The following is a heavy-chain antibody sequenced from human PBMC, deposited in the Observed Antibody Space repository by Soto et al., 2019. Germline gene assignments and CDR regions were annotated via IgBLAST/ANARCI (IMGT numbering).Heavy chain of an antibody. CDR3: ARNVDYFDP. CDR1: GYTFTRYA. CDR2: INTGNGKS. D-gene: IGHD4-17*01. V-gene: IGHV1-3*04. Sequence: QVQLVQSGPEVKKPGASVKVSCKASGYTFTRYAMHWVRQAPGQGLEWMGWINTGNGKSHYAQKFQGRVTFTRDTSATTADMELTGLRPEDAAIFFCARNVDYFDPGGQGTLVTVPS. J-gene: IGHJ5*02.